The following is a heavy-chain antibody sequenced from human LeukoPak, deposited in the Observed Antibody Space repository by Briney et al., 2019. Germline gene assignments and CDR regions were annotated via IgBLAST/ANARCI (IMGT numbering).Heavy chain of an antibody. CDR1: GITLSNYG. CDR2: ISASGGSK. J-gene: IGHJ4*02. V-gene: IGHV3-23*01. CDR3: AKRGVVIRVILVGFHKEAYYFDS. Sequence: GGSLRLSCAVSGITLSNYGMSGVRQAPGKGLEWVAGISASGGSKNYADSVKGRFTISRDNPKNTLYLQMNRLRAEDTAVYFCAKRGVVIRVILVGFHKEAYYFDSWGQGALVTVSS. D-gene: IGHD3-22*01.